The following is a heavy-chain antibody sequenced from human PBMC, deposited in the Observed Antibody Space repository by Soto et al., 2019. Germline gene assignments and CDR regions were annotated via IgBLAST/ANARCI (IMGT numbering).Heavy chain of an antibody. CDR1: GYTFTSYY. CDR2: INPSGGST. V-gene: IGHV1-46*01. CDR3: ARRGRTAADPFICDY. D-gene: IGHD6-13*01. Sequence: GASVKVSCKASGYTFTSYYMHWVRQAPGQGLEWMGIINPSGGSTSYAQKFQGRVTMTRDTSTSTVYMELSSLRSEDTAVYYCARRGRTAADPFICDYWGQGTLVTVSS. J-gene: IGHJ4*02.